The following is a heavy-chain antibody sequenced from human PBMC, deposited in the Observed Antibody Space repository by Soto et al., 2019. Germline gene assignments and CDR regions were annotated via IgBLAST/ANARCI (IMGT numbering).Heavy chain of an antibody. V-gene: IGHV4-39*01. CDR3: ARLEPSGS. D-gene: IGHD1-1*01. Sequence: SATLSLTCTVSGGSISSSSYYWGWIRQPPGKGLEWIGSIYYSGSTYYNPSLKSRVTISVDTSKNQFSLKLSSVTAADTAVYYCARLEPSGSWGQGTLVTVSS. CDR2: IYYSGST. CDR1: GGSISSSSYY. J-gene: IGHJ4*02.